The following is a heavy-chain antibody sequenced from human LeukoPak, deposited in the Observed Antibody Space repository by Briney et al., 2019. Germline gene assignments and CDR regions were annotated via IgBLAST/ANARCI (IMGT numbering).Heavy chain of an antibody. CDR3: ARGGAAVN. V-gene: IGHV3-53*01. Sequence: PGGSLRLSCAASGFTFSNSWMNWVRQAPGKGLEWVSVIYSGGSTYYAGSVKGRFTISRDNSKNTLYLQMNSLRAEDTAVYYCARGGAAVNWGQGTLVTVSS. CDR2: IYSGGST. D-gene: IGHD6-13*01. CDR1: GFTFSNSW. J-gene: IGHJ4*02.